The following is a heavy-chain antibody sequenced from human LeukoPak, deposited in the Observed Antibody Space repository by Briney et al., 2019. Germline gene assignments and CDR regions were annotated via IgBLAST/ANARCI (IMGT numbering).Heavy chain of an antibody. CDR2: INRDGSST. CDR3: ASQTFLG. CDR1: GFTFSSYW. J-gene: IGHJ4*02. D-gene: IGHD2/OR15-2a*01. V-gene: IGHV3-74*01. Sequence: GGSLRLSCAASGFTFSSYWMHWVRQAPGKGLVWVSRINRDGSSTNYADSVKGRFTISRDNAKNSLYLQMNSLRAEDTAVYYCASQTFLGGGQGTLVTVSS.